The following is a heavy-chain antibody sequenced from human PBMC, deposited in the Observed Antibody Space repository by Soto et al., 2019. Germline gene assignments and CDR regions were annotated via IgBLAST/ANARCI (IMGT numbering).Heavy chain of an antibody. J-gene: IGHJ3*02. CDR1: VFIFRGYY. Sequence: WGSLRISCVSCVFIFRGYYMKGMREAPGTGPDGVSCISYSGSTICHANSVKGEFTISRDNAKNSLYLQMNSLRAEDPAVYYCATDNLAFDIWGQGTMVTVSS. V-gene: IGHV3-11*01. CDR3: ATDNLAFDI. CDR2: ISYSGSTI.